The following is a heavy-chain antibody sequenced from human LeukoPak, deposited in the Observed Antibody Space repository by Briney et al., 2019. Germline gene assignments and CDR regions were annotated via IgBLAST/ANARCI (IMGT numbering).Heavy chain of an antibody. J-gene: IGHJ6*02. D-gene: IGHD2-2*02. V-gene: IGHV4-31*03. CDR2: IYYSGST. Sequence: SETLSLTCTVSGGSISSGGYYWSWIRQRPGRGLEWIGYIYYSGSTYYNPSLKSRVTISVDTSKNQFSLKLSSVTAADTAVYYCARARVVVVPAAIRRVYYYYGMDVWGQGTTVTVSS. CDR3: ARARVVVVPAAIRRVYYYYGMDV. CDR1: GGSISSGGYY.